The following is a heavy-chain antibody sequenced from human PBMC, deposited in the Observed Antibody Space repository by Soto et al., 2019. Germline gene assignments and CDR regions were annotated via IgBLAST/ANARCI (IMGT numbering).Heavy chain of an antibody. CDR1: GGTFSTFG. D-gene: IGHD2-21*02. V-gene: IGHV1-69*13. Sequence: ASVKVSCKTSGGTFSTFGISWVRQAPGQGLEWMGGIIPFFGTAEYSQKFEDRITITADESTNTVYMDLRSLTSEDTAIYYCARTAPMDAGDRYYYDFWGQGALVTVSS. CDR3: ARTAPMDAGDRYYYDF. J-gene: IGHJ4*02. CDR2: IIPFFGTA.